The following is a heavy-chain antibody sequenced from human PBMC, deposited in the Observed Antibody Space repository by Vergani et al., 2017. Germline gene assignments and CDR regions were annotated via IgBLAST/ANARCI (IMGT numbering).Heavy chain of an antibody. CDR2: IFSSGTT. D-gene: IGHD4-23*01. CDR1: GGSVRTSIGYY. J-gene: IGHJ6*02. Sequence: QVQLPESGPGLVKPSQTLSLSCTVSGGSVRTSIGYYWTWIRQPAGKTLEWIGEIFSSGTTNYNPSFKNRVTMSVDTSKNQFSLKLNSVTAADTAVYYCARVGSTTTVVTPGGNYYYYGMDVWGQGTTVTVSS. V-gene: IGHV4-61*02. CDR3: ARVGSTTTVVTPGGNYYYYGMDV.